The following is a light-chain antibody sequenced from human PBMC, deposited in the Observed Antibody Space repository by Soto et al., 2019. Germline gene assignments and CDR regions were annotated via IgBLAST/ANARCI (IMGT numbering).Light chain of an antibody. CDR3: QQSYSTPPT. Sequence: IPLTQYPYTLSASVGDRVNLTCRASQGIRNDLGWYQQKPGKAPKLLIYAASSLQSGVPSRFSGSGSGTDFTLTISSLQPEDFATYYCQQSYSTPPTFGQGTKVDIK. CDR2: AAS. J-gene: IGKJ1*01. V-gene: IGKV1-39*01. CDR1: QGIRND.